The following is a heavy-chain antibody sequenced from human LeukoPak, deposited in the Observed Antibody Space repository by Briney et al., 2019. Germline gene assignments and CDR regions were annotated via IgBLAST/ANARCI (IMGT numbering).Heavy chain of an antibody. CDR2: IYYSGST. V-gene: IGHV4-30-4*01. Sequence: SETLSLTCTLSRGSIGSGDYYWSWFRQPPGTDLEWIGYIYYSGSTYYNPSLKSRVTISVDTSKNQFSLKLSSVTAADTAVYYCARADSELWFGELTRVAFDIWGQGTMVTVSS. CDR1: RGSIGSGDYY. D-gene: IGHD3-10*01. J-gene: IGHJ3*02. CDR3: ARADSELWFGELTRVAFDI.